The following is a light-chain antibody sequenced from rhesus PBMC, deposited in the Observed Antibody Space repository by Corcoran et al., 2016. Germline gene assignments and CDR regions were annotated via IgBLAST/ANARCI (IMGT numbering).Light chain of an antibody. V-gene: IGKV1-69*01. Sequence: DIQMTQSPSSLSASVGDRVTITCRASQDINIWLAWYKQKPGKAPKLLIYRTSNLEKGVPSRFSGSGPGTYFSLTISSLQPEDIATYYCQQHDNLPLTFGGGTKVEI. J-gene: IGKJ4*01. CDR2: RTS. CDR3: QQHDNLPLT. CDR1: QDINIW.